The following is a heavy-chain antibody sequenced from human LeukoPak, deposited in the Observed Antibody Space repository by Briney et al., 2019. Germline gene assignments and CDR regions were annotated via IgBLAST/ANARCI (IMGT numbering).Heavy chain of an antibody. Sequence: PGGSLRLSCVASGFTFRGYGMHWVRQAPGKGLDWLSLLWYDGSNEYYADSVKGRFTISRDNSKNTLYLQMNSLRAEDTAVYYCAKGMTTGPRSVYHYMDVWGKGTTVTVSS. D-gene: IGHD4-17*01. CDR1: GFTFRGYG. V-gene: IGHV3-33*06. J-gene: IGHJ6*03. CDR3: AKGMTTGPRSVYHYMDV. CDR2: LWYDGSNE.